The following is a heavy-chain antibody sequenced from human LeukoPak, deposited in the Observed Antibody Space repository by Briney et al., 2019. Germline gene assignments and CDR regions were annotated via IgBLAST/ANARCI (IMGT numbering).Heavy chain of an antibody. D-gene: IGHD5-18*01. J-gene: IGHJ4*02. CDR1: GFTFSSYA. CDR2: ITGSGEDA. Sequence: GGSLRLSCAASGFTFSSYAMTWVRQAPGKGLEWVSTITGSGEDAFYADSVKGRSTISRDNSKNTLYLQMNSLRAEDTAVYYCARDLGYLIHLWSFDYWGQGTLVTVSS. CDR3: ARDLGYLIHLWSFDY. V-gene: IGHV3-23*01.